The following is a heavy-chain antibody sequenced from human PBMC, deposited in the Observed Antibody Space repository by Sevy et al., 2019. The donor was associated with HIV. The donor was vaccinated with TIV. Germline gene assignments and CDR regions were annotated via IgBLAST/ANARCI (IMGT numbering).Heavy chain of an antibody. J-gene: IGHJ4*02. V-gene: IGHV1-46*01. CDR3: ARDGGIVVVPAADTNTYFDY. D-gene: IGHD2-2*01. CDR2: INPSGGST. Sequence: GSVKVSCKASGYTFTSYYMHWVRQAPGQGLEWMGIINPSGGSTSYAQKFQGRVTMTRDTSTSTVYMELSSLRSEDTAGYYCARDGGIVVVPAADTNTYFDYWGQGTLVTVSS. CDR1: GYTFTSYY.